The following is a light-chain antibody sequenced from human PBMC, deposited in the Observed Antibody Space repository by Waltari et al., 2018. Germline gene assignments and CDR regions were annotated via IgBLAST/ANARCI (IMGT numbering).Light chain of an antibody. CDR1: SSDVGRYNF. V-gene: IGLV2-14*03. J-gene: IGLJ2*01. CDR3: SSHTTSSTLV. CDR2: DVT. Sequence: QSALTQPASVSGSPGQSITISCTGSSSDVGRYNFVSWYQQHPGQAPKLMIFDVTDRPSGVSERFAGSKSGNTASLTISGLQPEDEADYYCSSHTTSSTLVFGGGTRVTVL.